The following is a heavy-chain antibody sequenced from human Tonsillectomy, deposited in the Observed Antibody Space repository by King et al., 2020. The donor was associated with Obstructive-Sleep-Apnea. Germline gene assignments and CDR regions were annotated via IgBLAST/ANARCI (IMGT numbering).Heavy chain of an antibody. D-gene: IGHD6-25*01. CDR1: GGSISSYY. CDR3: ARDRWFSGSSWFDP. CDR2: IFWSGRT. Sequence: VQLQESGPGLVKPSETLSLTCTVSGGSISSYYWSWIRQPPGKGLEWIGYIFWSGRTNFNPSLKSRVTMSVDTSKNQVSLKLGSVTAAAPAVYYCARDRWFSGSSWFDPWGQGTLVSVSS. J-gene: IGHJ5*02. V-gene: IGHV4-59*01.